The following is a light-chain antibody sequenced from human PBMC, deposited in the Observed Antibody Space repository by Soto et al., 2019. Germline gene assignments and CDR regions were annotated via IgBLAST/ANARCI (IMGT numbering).Light chain of an antibody. CDR2: DVS. Sequence: QSALIQPASVSGSPGQSITISCTGTSCDVGAYNHVSWYQQHPGKAPKLMIYDVSNRPSGVSNRFSGSKSGNTASLTISGLQAEDEADYHCSSYTSTSTLVFGGGTKLTVL. V-gene: IGLV2-14*01. CDR3: SSYTSTSTLV. CDR1: SCDVGAYNH. J-gene: IGLJ2*01.